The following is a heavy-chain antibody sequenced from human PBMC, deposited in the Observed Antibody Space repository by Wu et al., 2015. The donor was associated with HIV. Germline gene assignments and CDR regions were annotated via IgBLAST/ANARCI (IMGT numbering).Heavy chain of an antibody. CDR3: ARDGKLLWFGESGWFDP. Sequence: QVQLVQSGAEVKKPGASVKVSCKASGYTFTGYYMHWVRQAPGQGLEWMGWINPNSGGTNYAQEFQGRVTMTRDTSISTAYMDLSRLRSDDTAVYYCARDGKLLWFGESGWFDPWGQGTLVTVSS. J-gene: IGHJ5*02. D-gene: IGHD3-10*01. CDR2: INPNSGGT. CDR1: GYTFTGYY. V-gene: IGHV1-2*02.